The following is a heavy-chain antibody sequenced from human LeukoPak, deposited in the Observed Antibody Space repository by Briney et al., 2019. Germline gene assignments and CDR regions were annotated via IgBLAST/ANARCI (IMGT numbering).Heavy chain of an antibody. Sequence: GGSLRLSCAASGFTFSSYSMNWVRQAPGKGLEWVSSISSSSSYIYYADSVKGRFTISRDNAKNSLYLQMNSLRAEDTAVYYCARDYRDVGYSCGYIWFDPWGQGTLVTVSS. CDR3: ARDYRDVGYSCGYIWFDP. J-gene: IGHJ5*02. V-gene: IGHV3-21*01. CDR1: GFTFSSYS. D-gene: IGHD5-18*01. CDR2: ISSSSSYI.